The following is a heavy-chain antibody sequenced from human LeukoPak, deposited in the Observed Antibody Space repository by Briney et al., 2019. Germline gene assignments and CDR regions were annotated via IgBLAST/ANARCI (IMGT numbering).Heavy chain of an antibody. CDR1: GYTFTSYD. CDR3: ARGLRCSKANCRRGEWFDP. J-gene: IGHJ5*02. V-gene: IGHV1-8*01. D-gene: IGHD2-2*01. Sequence: ASVKVSCKASGYTFTSYDINWVRQATGQGLEWMGWMNPDSGNTGYAQKFEGRVTMTRNASISTAYMELSSLRSEDTAMYYCARGLRCSKANCRRGEWFDPWGQGTLVTVSS. CDR2: MNPDSGNT.